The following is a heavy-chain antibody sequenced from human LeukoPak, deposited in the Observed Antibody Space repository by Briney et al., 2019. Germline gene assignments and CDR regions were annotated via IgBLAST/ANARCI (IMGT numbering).Heavy chain of an antibody. Sequence: ASVKVSCKASGGTFSSYAISWVRQAPGQGLEWMGRIIPIFGTANYAQKFQGRVTITTDESTSTAYMELSSLRPEDTAVYYCARDGDPQLAFDYWDQGTLVTVSS. CDR3: ARDGDPQLAFDY. CDR2: IIPIFGTA. V-gene: IGHV1-69*05. J-gene: IGHJ4*02. D-gene: IGHD7-27*01. CDR1: GGTFSSYA.